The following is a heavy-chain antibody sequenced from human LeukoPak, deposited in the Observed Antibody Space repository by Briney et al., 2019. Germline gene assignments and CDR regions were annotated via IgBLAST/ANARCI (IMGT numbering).Heavy chain of an antibody. J-gene: IGHJ4*02. CDR2: ISSSGSTI. CDR3: AREYSSTWYAGRGLFDY. D-gene: IGHD6-13*01. Sequence: GGSLRLSCAASGFTFSNYGMNCVRQAPGKGLEWLSYISSSGSTINYADSVKGRVTISRDNAKNSLYLQMNSLRAEDTAIYYCAREYSSTWYAGRGLFDYWGQGTLVTVSS. V-gene: IGHV3-48*03. CDR1: GFTFSNYG.